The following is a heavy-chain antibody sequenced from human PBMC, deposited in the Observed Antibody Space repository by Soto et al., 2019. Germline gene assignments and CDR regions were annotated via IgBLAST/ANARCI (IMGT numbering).Heavy chain of an antibody. CDR2: IGRGGDT. D-gene: IGHD2-8*01. J-gene: IGHJ2*01. CDR3: ARELADSVSSAWFFDL. V-gene: IGHV3-13*01. CDR1: GIAFSSSD. Sequence: ESGGGLVQPGGSLRLSCEASGIAFSSSDMHWVRQVSGKSLEWVSAIGRGGDTYYLDSVKGRFTISRENAKNSLYLQMNSLTAGDTAVYFCARELADSVSSAWFFDLWGRGTLVTVSS.